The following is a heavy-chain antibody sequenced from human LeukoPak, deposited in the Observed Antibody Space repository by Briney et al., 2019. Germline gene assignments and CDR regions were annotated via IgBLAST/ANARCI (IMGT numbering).Heavy chain of an antibody. J-gene: IGHJ4*02. CDR1: GFTFSSYV. D-gene: IGHD2/OR15-2a*01. CDR3: ARDTSPLGFDY. Sequence: GGSLRLSCAASGFTFSSYVMHWVRQAPDKGLEWVAVISYDGSNKVYADSVKGRFTISRDNSKNTLYLQMNSLRAEDTAVYYCARDTSPLGFDYWGQGTLVTVSS. V-gene: IGHV3-30*04. CDR2: ISYDGSNK.